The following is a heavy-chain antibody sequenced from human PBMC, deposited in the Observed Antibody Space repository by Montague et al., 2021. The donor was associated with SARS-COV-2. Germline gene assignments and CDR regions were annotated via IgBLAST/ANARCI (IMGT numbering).Heavy chain of an antibody. CDR2: IYYSGSS. D-gene: IGHD3-16*02. CDR1: GGSISSSSYY. CDR3: ARVRIGVWGSYRYFDY. J-gene: IGHJ4*02. Sequence: SETLSLTCTVSGGSISSSSYYWGRIRQPPGKGLEWIGSIYYSGSSYYNPSLKSRVTISVDTSKNQFSLKLSSVTAADTAVYYCARVRIGVWGSYRYFDYWGQGPLVTVSS. V-gene: IGHV4-39*01.